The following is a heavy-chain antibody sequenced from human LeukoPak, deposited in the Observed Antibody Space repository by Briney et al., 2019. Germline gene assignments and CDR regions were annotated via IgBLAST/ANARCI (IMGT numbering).Heavy chain of an antibody. J-gene: IGHJ3*01. CDR1: GFTFSSYE. Sequence: GGSLRLSCAASGFTFSSYEMNWVRQAPGKGLEWVSYISSSGSTIYYADSVKGRFTISRDNAKNTLYLQMNSLRAEDTAVYYCAKTRIAVAVDWGQGTMVTVSS. CDR3: AKTRIAVAVD. V-gene: IGHV3-48*03. CDR2: ISSSGSTI. D-gene: IGHD6-19*01.